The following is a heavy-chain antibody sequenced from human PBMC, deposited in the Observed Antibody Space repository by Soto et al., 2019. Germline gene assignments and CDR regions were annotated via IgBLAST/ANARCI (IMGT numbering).Heavy chain of an antibody. V-gene: IGHV3-9*01. CDR1: GFTFDDYA. J-gene: IGHJ2*01. CDR3: AKMAVVPAATVPYFDL. D-gene: IGHD2-2*01. CDR2: ISWNSGSI. Sequence: EVQLVESGGGLVQPGRYLRLSCAASGFTFDDYAMHWVRQAPGKGLEWVSGISWNSGSIGYADSVKGRFTISRDNAKNSLYLEMNSLRAEDTALYYCAKMAVVPAATVPYFDLWGRGTLVTVSS.